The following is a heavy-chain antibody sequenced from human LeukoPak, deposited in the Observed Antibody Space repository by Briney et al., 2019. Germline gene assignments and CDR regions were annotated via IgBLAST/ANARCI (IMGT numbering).Heavy chain of an antibody. Sequence: GASVKVSCKASGYTFTSYYMHWVRQAPGQGLEWMGIINPSGGSTSYAQKFQGRVTVTRDMSTSTVYMELSSLRSEDTAVYYCARGVGSWYFDLWGRGTLVTVSS. CDR2: INPSGGST. CDR3: ARGVGSWYFDL. J-gene: IGHJ2*01. V-gene: IGHV1-46*01. D-gene: IGHD3-10*01. CDR1: GYTFTSYY.